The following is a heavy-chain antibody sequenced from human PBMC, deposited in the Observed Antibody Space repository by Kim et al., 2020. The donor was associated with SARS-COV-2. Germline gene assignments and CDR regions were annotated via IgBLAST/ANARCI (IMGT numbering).Heavy chain of an antibody. CDR1: PGSINSYY. Sequence: SETLSLTCTVSPGSINSYYWTWVRQSPGMGLEFIASMHHTGSSSYNPSLKSRVTMSMDMSKNDFSLQLMSVTTADTAVYYCEGGRPPRYWGRGTLVIVSS. J-gene: IGHJ4*02. CDR2: MHHTGSS. V-gene: IGHV4-59*08. D-gene: IGHD3-16*01. CDR3: EGGRPPRY.